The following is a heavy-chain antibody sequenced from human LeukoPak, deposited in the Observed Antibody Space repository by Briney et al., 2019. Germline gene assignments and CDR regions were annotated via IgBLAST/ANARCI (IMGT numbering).Heavy chain of an antibody. CDR1: GGSINSGDYY. CDR2: IYYSGST. D-gene: IGHD3-10*01. CDR3: ARSPHIWFAERGWFDP. J-gene: IGHJ5*02. V-gene: IGHV4-39*07. Sequence: PSETLSLTCTVSGGSINSGDYYWVWIRQPPGKGLEWIGSIYYSGSTSYHPSLKSRVTMTVDTSKSPFSLKLSSVTAAETAVYFCARSPHIWFAERGWFDPWGQGTLVTVSS.